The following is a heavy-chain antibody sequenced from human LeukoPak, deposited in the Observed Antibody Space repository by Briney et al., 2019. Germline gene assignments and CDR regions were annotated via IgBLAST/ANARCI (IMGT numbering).Heavy chain of an antibody. J-gene: IGHJ4*02. CDR3: MTAAGYNFGQY. D-gene: IGHD5-18*01. Sequence: PGGSLRLSCAASGFTFSYYWMSWVRQAPGKGLEWVANIKQDGSEEYYVDSVKGRFTISRDNAKNSLYLQMNSLRAEDTAIYYCMTAAGYNFGQYWGQGTLVTVSS. V-gene: IGHV3-7*03. CDR2: IKQDGSEE. CDR1: GFTFSYYW.